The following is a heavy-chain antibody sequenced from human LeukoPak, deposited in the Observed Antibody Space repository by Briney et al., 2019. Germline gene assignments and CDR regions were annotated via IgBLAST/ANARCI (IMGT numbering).Heavy chain of an antibody. V-gene: IGHV4-59*08. CDR1: GGSISSYY. CDR3: ARLDDSSGYYYLHAFDI. Sequence: NPSETLSLTCTVSGGSISSYYWSWIRQPPGKGLEWIGYIYYSGSTNYNPSLRSRVTISVDTSKNQFSLKLSSVTAADTAVYYCARLDDSSGYYYLHAFDIWGQGTMVTVSS. CDR2: IYYSGST. D-gene: IGHD3-22*01. J-gene: IGHJ3*02.